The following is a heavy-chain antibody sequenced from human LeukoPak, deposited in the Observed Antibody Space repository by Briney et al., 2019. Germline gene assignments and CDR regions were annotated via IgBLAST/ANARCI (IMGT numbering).Heavy chain of an antibody. V-gene: IGHV3-21*01. J-gene: IGHJ5*02. D-gene: IGHD6-19*01. CDR3: ARGSVAGMLVSWFDP. Sequence: GGSLRLSCAASGFTFSSYSMNWVRQAPGKGLEWVSSISSSSSYIYYADSVKGRFTISRDNAKNSLYLQMNSLRAEATAVYYCARGSVAGMLVSWFDPWGQGTLVTVSS. CDR2: ISSSSSYI. CDR1: GFTFSSYS.